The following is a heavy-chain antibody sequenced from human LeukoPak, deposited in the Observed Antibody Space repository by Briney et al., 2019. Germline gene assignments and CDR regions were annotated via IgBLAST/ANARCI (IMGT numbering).Heavy chain of an antibody. V-gene: IGHV3-15*01. CDR1: GFTFTNAC. Sequence: GGSLRLSCKGSGFTFTNACMSWVRLAPGKGLEWVGHIKSQTDGGTTDYAAPVKDRFTISRDDSKNTLYLQLNSLKTEDTAVYYCTTGTWIQLWLADYWGQGTLVTVTS. CDR2: IKSQTDGGTT. J-gene: IGHJ4*02. CDR3: TTGTWIQLWLADY. D-gene: IGHD5-18*01.